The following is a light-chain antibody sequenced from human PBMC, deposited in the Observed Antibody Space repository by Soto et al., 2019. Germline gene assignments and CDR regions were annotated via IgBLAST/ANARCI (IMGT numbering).Light chain of an antibody. CDR3: RQYVSYPVT. CDR1: QSISNS. V-gene: IGKV1-5*03. Sequence: DIQMTQSPSTLSASVGDRVTIACRASQSISNSLAWYQKKPGKAPNLLIYKASSLESGVPSRFSGSGSGTEFTLTISSLQPDDLATYYCRQYVSYPVTFGGGTKVEMK. J-gene: IGKJ4*01. CDR2: KAS.